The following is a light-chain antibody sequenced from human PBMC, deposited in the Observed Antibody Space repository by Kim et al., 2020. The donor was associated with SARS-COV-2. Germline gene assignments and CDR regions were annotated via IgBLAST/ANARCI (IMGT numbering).Light chain of an antibody. CDR1: RLGNRY. Sequence: SYELTQPPSVSVSPGQTASISCSGDRLGNRYTYWYQKKPGQSPVLIIYQDTTRPSGIPDRFSGSNSGNTATLTISGTQAVDDADYFCQAWDISTDVVFGG. CDR2: QDT. V-gene: IGLV3-1*01. J-gene: IGLJ2*01. CDR3: QAWDISTDVV.